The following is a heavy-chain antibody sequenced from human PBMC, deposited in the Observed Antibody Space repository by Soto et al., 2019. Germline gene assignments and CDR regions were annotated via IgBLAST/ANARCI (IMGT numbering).Heavy chain of an antibody. V-gene: IGHV3-23*01. CDR3: AKGRGYCSSTSCYVGSDY. CDR1: GLTFSSYA. D-gene: IGHD2-2*01. Sequence: EVQLLGSGGGLVQPGGSLRLSCAASGLTFSSYAMSWVRQAPGKGLEWVSAISGSGGSTYYADSVKGRFTISRDNSKNTLYLQMNSLRAEDTAVYYCAKGRGYCSSTSCYVGSDYWGQGTLVTVSS. J-gene: IGHJ4*02. CDR2: ISGSGGST.